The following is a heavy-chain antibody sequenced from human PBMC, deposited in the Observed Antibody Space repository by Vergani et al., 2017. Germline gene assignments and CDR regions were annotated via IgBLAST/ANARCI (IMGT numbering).Heavy chain of an antibody. V-gene: IGHV3-43D*03. Sequence: EVQLVESGGVVVQPGGSLRLSCAASGFTFDDFAMHWVRQVPGKRLEWVSLITWDGGTVYYADSVKGRFVISRDNNKNSLFLQMNDLKPEDSALYYCAKDKTCSNWHYFDSWGQGTLVTVTS. J-gene: IGHJ4*02. D-gene: IGHD4-11*01. CDR2: ITWDGGTV. CDR1: GFTFDDFA. CDR3: AKDKTCSNWHYFDS.